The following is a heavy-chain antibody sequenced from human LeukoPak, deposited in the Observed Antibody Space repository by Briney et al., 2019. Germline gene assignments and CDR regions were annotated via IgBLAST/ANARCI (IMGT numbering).Heavy chain of an antibody. CDR1: GFTFSSYS. CDR3: ARDTKYAFDN. J-gene: IGHJ4*02. D-gene: IGHD2-2*01. V-gene: IGHV3-48*01. CDR2: IGISSGNT. Sequence: GGSLRLSCAASGFTFSSYSMSWVRQAPGKGLEWISYIGISSGNTKYADSVKGRFTISGDKAKNSVYLQMNSLRVEDTAVYYCARDTKYAFDNWGQGTLVTVSS.